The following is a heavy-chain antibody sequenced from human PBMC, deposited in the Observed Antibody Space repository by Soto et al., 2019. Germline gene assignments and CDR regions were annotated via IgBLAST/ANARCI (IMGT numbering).Heavy chain of an antibody. CDR2: IIPNSGDT. D-gene: IGHD2-2*01. J-gene: IGHJ4*02. CDR1: GYTFTGYD. CDR3: ARTHCSSISCYVGSWDY. Sequence: QVQLVQSGAEVKKPGASVKVSCKASGYTFTGYDMHWVRQAPGQGLEWMGWIIPNSGDTNYAQKFQGWVTMTRDTSISTAYMELSRLRSDDTAVYYCARTHCSSISCYVGSWDYWGQGTLVTVSS. V-gene: IGHV1-2*04.